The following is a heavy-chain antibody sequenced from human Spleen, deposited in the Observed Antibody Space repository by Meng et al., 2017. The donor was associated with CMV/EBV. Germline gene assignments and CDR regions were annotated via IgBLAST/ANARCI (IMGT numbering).Heavy chain of an antibody. CDR2: ISSTSTTI. J-gene: IGHJ4*02. Sequence: GESLKISCAASGFTVSSNYMSWVRQAPGKGLEWVSYISSTSTTIYYADSVKGRFTISRDNAKSSLFLQMNSLRAEDTAVYYCAREDAVLPDYWGQGTLVTVSS. CDR3: AREDAVLPDY. CDR1: GFTVSSNY. V-gene: IGHV3-48*04. D-gene: IGHD1-1*01.